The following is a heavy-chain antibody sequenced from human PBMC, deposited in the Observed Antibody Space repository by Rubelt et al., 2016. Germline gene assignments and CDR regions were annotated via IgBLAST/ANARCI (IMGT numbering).Heavy chain of an antibody. J-gene: IGHJ4*02. V-gene: IGHV1-2*02. CDR2: INPNSSGT. CDR1: GYTFTGYY. CDR3: ARDLYKGPRWLVAY. D-gene: IGHD6-19*01. Sequence: QVQLVQSGAEVKKPGASVKVSCKASGYTFTGYYMHWVRQAPGQGLEWMGWINPNSSGTNYAQKYQCRVTMTRNTSISTAYMELRRLRSDDTAVYYCARDLYKGPRWLVAYWGQGTLVTVSS.